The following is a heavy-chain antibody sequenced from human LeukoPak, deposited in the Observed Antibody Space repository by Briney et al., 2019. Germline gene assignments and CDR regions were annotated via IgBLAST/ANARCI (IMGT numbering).Heavy chain of an antibody. D-gene: IGHD3-22*01. CDR2: ISWNSGSI. Sequence: GGSLRLSCAASGFTFDDYAMHWVRQAPGKGLEWVSGISWNSGSIGYADSVKGRFTISRDNAKNSLYLQMNSLRAEDTALYYCARDIWAYDSSGNYEGYFDYWGQGTLVTVSS. CDR1: GFTFDDYA. CDR3: ARDIWAYDSSGNYEGYFDY. J-gene: IGHJ4*02. V-gene: IGHV3-9*01.